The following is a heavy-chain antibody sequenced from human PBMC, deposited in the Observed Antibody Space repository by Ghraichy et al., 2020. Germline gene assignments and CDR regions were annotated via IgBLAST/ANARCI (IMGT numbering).Heavy chain of an antibody. V-gene: IGHV3-23*01. CDR3: AKSDYYDTRTIDY. CDR2: ISGSGGIT. CDR1: GFTFSSYA. Sequence: RGSLRLSCAASGFTFSSYAMSWVRQAPGKGLEWVSTISGSGGITYYADSVKGRFTISRDNSKNTLDLQMNSLRAEDTAVYYCAKSDYYDTRTIDYWGQGTLVTVSS. D-gene: IGHD3-22*01. J-gene: IGHJ4*02.